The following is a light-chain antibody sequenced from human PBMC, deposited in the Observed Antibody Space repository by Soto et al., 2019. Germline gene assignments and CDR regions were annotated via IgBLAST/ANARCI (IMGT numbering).Light chain of an antibody. J-gene: IGLJ2*01. CDR2: DVS. V-gene: IGLV2-11*01. Sequence: QSVLTQPRSVSGSPGQSVTISCTGTSSDVGVYNYVSWYQQHPGKAPKLMIYDVSKRPSGVPDRFSGSESGNTASLTISGLQAEDEADYYCCSYAGSYVVFGGGTQLTVL. CDR1: SSDVGVYNY. CDR3: CSYAGSYVV.